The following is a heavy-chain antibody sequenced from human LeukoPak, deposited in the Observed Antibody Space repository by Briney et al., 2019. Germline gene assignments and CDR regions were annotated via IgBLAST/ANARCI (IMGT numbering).Heavy chain of an antibody. J-gene: IGHJ4*02. V-gene: IGHV1-69*13. CDR3: ARVRVGSSWYGFFDY. CDR1: GGTFSSYA. Sequence: SVKVSCKASGGTFSSYAISWVRQAPGQGLEWMGGIIPIFGTANYAQKFQGRVTITADESTSTAYMELSSLRSEDTAVYYCARVRVGSSWYGFFDYWGQGTLVTVSS. CDR2: IIPIFGTA. D-gene: IGHD6-13*01.